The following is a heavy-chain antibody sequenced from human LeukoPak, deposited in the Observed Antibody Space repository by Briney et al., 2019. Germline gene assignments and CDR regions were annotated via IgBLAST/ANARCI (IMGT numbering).Heavy chain of an antibody. CDR3: ARDTPKYHDILTGYWALDAFDI. J-gene: IGHJ3*02. D-gene: IGHD3-9*01. Sequence: SETLSLTCTVSGGSISSGGYYWSWIRQHPGKGLEWIGYIYYSGSTYYNPSLKSRVTISVDTSKNQFSLKLSSVTAADTAVYYCARDTPKYHDILTGYWALDAFDIWGQGTMVTVSS. V-gene: IGHV4-31*03. CDR1: GGSISSGGYY. CDR2: IYYSGST.